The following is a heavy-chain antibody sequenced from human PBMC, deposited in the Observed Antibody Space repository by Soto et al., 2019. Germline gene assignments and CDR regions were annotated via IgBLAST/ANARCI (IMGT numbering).Heavy chain of an antibody. CDR3: AKSSGATIFGVVIYFDY. V-gene: IGHV3-9*01. CDR2: ISWNSGSI. CDR1: GFTFDDYA. J-gene: IGHJ4*02. Sequence: GGSLRLSCAASGFTFDDYAMHWVRQAPGKGLEWVSGISWNSGSIGYADSVKGRFTISRDNAKNSLYLQMNSLRAEDTALYYCAKSSGATIFGVVIYFDYWGQGTLVTVSS. D-gene: IGHD3-3*01.